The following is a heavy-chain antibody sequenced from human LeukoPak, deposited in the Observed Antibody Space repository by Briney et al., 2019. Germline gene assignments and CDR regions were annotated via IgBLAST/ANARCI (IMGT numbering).Heavy chain of an antibody. Sequence: ASVKVSCKVSGYTLTELSMHWVRQAPGKGLEWMGGFDPEDGETIYAQKFQGRVTMTEDTSTDTAYMELSSLRSGDTAVYYCATGLMTTGRADRWGQGTLVTVSS. V-gene: IGHV1-24*01. CDR2: FDPEDGET. D-gene: IGHD4-17*01. CDR1: GYTLTELS. CDR3: ATGLMTTGRADR. J-gene: IGHJ4*02.